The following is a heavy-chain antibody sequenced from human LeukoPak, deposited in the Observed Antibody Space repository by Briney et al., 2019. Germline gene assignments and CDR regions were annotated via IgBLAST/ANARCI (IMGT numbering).Heavy chain of an antibody. Sequence: GESLKISCKGSGYSFTSYWIGWVRQMPGKGLEWMGIIYPGDSDTRYSPSFQGQVTISADKSISTAYLQWSSLKASDTAMYYCARAYYYDSSGPYYFDYWGQGTLVTVSS. D-gene: IGHD3-22*01. CDR1: GYSFTSYW. V-gene: IGHV5-51*01. CDR3: ARAYYYDSSGPYYFDY. CDR2: IYPGDSDT. J-gene: IGHJ4*02.